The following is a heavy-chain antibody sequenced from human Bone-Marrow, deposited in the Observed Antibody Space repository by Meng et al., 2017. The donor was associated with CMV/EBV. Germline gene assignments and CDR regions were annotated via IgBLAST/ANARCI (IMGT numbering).Heavy chain of an antibody. Sequence: GGSLRLSCAASGFTFSDYYMSWIRQAPGKGLEWVSYISSSSYIYYADSVKGRFTISRDNAKNSLYLQMNSLRAEDTAVYYCAREKTGSTNHFDYWGQGALVTVSS. J-gene: IGHJ4*02. V-gene: IGHV3-69-1*01. CDR1: GFTFSDYY. D-gene: IGHD2-15*01. CDR3: AREKTGSTNHFDY. CDR2: ISSSSYI.